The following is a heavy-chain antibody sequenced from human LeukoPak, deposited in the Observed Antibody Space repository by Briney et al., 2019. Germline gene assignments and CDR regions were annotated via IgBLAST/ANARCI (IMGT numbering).Heavy chain of an antibody. CDR3: AKEMTSRGYFDY. Sequence: LPGGSLRLSCAASGFTFSAYAMSWVRQASGKGLEWVSAISGSGGSTYYADSVRGRFTISRDNSKNTLYLQMNSLRAEDTAVYYCAKEMTSRGYFDYWGQGTLVTVSS. CDR1: GFTFSAYA. V-gene: IGHV3-23*01. D-gene: IGHD3-10*01. CDR2: ISGSGGST. J-gene: IGHJ4*02.